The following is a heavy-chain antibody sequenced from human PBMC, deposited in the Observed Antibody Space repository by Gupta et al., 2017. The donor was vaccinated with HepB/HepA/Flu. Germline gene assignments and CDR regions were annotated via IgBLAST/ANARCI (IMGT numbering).Heavy chain of an antibody. CDR3: AKFRSDWNSAFDY. D-gene: IGHD1/OR15-1a*01. J-gene: IGHJ4*02. CDR2: IDSRGNT. CDR1: GYTFNNYG. V-gene: IGHV3-23*01. Sequence: EVQLLESGGDLIQPGGSLRLSCAASGYTFNNYGMTWVRQAPGKGLEGVSCIDSRGNTYYADSVKGRFTISRDNSKNTVYLQMNSLSAEDTAIYYCAKFRSDWNSAFDYWGQGTLVTVSS.